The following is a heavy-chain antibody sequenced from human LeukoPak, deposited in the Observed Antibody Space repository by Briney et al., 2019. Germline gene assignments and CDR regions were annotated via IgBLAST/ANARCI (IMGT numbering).Heavy chain of an antibody. V-gene: IGHV4-39*07. J-gene: IGHJ3*02. Sequence: SETLSLTCTVSGGSISSGDYYWSWIRQPPGKGLEWIGEINHSGSTNYNPSLKSRVTISVDTSKNQFSLKLSSVTAADTAVYYCARGPRIPYAFDIWGQGTMVTVSS. CDR3: ARGPRIPYAFDI. CDR1: GGSISSGDYY. CDR2: INHSGST.